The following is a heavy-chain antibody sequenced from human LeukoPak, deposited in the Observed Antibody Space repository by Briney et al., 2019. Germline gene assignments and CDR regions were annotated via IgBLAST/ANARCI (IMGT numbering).Heavy chain of an antibody. CDR3: ATDQRYAFDY. D-gene: IGHD3-9*01. CDR2: ISGSSSTI. CDR1: GFSFSSYS. V-gene: IGHV3-48*02. J-gene: IGHJ4*02. Sequence: GGSLRLSCAASGFSFSSYSMNWVRQAPGKGLEWVSYISGSSSTIFSADSVKGRVTISRDDGKNTLYLHMNSLRDDDTAVYYCATDQRYAFDYWGQGILVTVSS.